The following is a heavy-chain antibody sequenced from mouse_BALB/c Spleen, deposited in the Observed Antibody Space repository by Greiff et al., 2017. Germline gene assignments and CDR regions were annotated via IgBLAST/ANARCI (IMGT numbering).Heavy chain of an antibody. V-gene: IGHV3-6*02. D-gene: IGHD2-3*01. Sequence: EVKRQESGPGLVKPSQSLSLTCSVTGYSITSCYYWNWIRPLPGNQLELMGFISYDGSNNYNPSLKNRITITRDTSKNQFFLKLNSVTTEDTATYYCARDGYYCLDYWGQGTTLTVSA. CDR2: ISYDGSN. CDR3: ARDGYYCLDY. CDR1: GYSITSCYY. J-gene: IGHJ2*01.